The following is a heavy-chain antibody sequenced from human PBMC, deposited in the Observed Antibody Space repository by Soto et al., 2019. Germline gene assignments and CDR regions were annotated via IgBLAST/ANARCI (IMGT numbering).Heavy chain of an antibody. CDR3: AQDSSGSGWYGY. D-gene: IGHD6-19*01. CDR2: ISSGGGGT. J-gene: IGHJ4*02. V-gene: IGHV3-23*01. CDR1: GFTFNTYA. Sequence: EVQLLESGGGLVQPGGSLRLSCAASGFTFNTYAMSWVRQPPGKGLEWVSGISSGGGGTYYADSVKGRFTISRDNSKSTLYLQMNSLRAEDTAVYYCAQDSSGSGWYGYWGQGTLVTFSS.